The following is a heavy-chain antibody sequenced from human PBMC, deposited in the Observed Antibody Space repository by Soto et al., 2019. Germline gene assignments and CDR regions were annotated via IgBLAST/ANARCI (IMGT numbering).Heavy chain of an antibody. CDR1: GGSISSGDYY. CDR3: ATIKLGSNRLDY. CDR2: IYYSGST. J-gene: IGHJ4*02. D-gene: IGHD3-10*01. Sequence: QVQLQEAGPGLVKPSQTLSLTCTVSGGSISSGDYYWSWIRQPPGKGLEWIGYIYYSGSTYYNPSLKSRVTISVDTSKNHFSLKLSSVTAADTAVYYCATIKLGSNRLDYWGQGTLVTVSS. V-gene: IGHV4-30-4*01.